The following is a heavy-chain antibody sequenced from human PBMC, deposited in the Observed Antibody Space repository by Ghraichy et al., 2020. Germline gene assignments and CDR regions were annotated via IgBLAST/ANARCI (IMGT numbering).Heavy chain of an antibody. V-gene: IGHV1-8*01. J-gene: IGHJ4*02. D-gene: IGHD1-1*01. CDR3: VRSGFGTGTSFDY. Sequence: ASVKVSCKSSGYTFTNYDINWVRQATGQGLEWMGWMNPNSGDTGYPQKFQGRVTMTRDTSISTAYMEVSSLRSEDTAVYYCVRSGFGTGTSFDYWGQVTLVTVSS. CDR1: GYTFTNYD. CDR2: MNPNSGDT.